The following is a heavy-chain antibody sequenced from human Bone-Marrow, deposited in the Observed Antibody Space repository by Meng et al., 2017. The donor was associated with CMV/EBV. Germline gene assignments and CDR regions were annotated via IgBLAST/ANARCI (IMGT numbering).Heavy chain of an antibody. Sequence: SETLSLTCTVSGGSISSAGYYWSWIRQHPGKGLEWIGYIYFSGSTYYNSSLKSRVTISLDTSKNQFSLNLSSVTAADTAVYYCARSPSGSAGGYFDYWGQGTLVTVSS. CDR3: ARSPSGSAGGYFDY. CDR1: GGSISSAGYY. J-gene: IGHJ4*02. V-gene: IGHV4-31*03. D-gene: IGHD1-26*01. CDR2: IYFSGST.